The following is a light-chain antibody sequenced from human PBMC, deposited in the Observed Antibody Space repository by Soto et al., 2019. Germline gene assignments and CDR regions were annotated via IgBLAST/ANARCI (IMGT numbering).Light chain of an antibody. CDR1: QTISSSW. CDR2: KAS. CDR3: QQYNTYWT. V-gene: IGKV1-5*03. Sequence: DIQMTQYTSALCAAVRDVVTVGWRASQTISSSWLAWYQQKPGKAPKLLIYKASTLESGVPSRFSGSGSGTDFTLTISRLQPDDAATYYCQQYNTYWTFGQGTKVDIK. J-gene: IGKJ1*01.